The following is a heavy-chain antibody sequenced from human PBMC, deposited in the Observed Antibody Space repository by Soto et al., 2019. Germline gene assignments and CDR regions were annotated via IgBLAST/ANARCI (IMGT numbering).Heavy chain of an antibody. D-gene: IGHD6-6*01. V-gene: IGHV6-1*01. CDR3: ARGGEAARPYYYYYGMDV. J-gene: IGHJ6*02. Sequence: PSQTLSLTCAISGDSVSSNSAAWNWIRQSPSRGLEWLGRTYYRSKWYNDYAVSVKSRITINPDTSKNQFSLQLNSVTPEDTAVYYCARGGEAARPYYYYYGMDVSGQGTTVTV. CDR1: GDSVSSNSAA. CDR2: TYYRSKWYN.